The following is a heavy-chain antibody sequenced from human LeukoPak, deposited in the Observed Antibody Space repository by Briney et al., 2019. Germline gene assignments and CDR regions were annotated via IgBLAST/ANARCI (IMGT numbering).Heavy chain of an antibody. J-gene: IGHJ4*02. Sequence: ASVTVSCKASGYTFTSYDINWVRQATGQGREWMGWMNPNSGNTGYAQKFQGRVTMTRNTSISTGYMELSSLRSEDTAVYYCARRASKDGFFVTYYDFWGGYPPDFYFDYWGQGTLVTVSS. V-gene: IGHV1-8*01. CDR2: MNPNSGNT. D-gene: IGHD3-3*01. CDR3: ARRASKDGFFVTYYDFWGGYPPDFYFDY. CDR1: GYTFTSYD.